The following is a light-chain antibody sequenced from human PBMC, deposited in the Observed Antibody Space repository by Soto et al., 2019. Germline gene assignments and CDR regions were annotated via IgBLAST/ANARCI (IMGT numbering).Light chain of an antibody. V-gene: IGKV3-11*01. CDR3: QQRSNWPPST. Sequence: EIVLTQSPATLSLSPGERATLSCRASQSVGSSLAWYQQKPGQAPRLLMSGASNRATGIPDGFSGSGSGTDFTLTISSLEPEDFAVYYCQQRSNWPPSTFGQGTRLEIK. CDR1: QSVGSS. J-gene: IGKJ5*01. CDR2: GAS.